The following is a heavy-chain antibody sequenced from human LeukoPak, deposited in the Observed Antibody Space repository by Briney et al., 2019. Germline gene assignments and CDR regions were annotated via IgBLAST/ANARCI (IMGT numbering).Heavy chain of an antibody. CDR1: GGPISSYH. CDR3: ARGPTRRITMISFFMDV. Sequence: SETLSLTCTVSGGPISSYHWSWIRQPPGKGLEWIGYIYYSGSTNYNPSLKSRVTISVHTSKNQFSLKLSSVTAADTAVYYCARGPTRRITMISFFMDVWGKGPTVTVSS. J-gene: IGHJ6*03. V-gene: IGHV4-59*12. CDR2: IYYSGST. D-gene: IGHD3-22*01.